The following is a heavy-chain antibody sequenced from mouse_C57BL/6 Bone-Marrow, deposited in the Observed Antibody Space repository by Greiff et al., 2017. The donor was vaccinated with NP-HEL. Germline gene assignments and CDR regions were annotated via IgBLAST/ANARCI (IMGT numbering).Heavy chain of an antibody. V-gene: IGHV5-6*01. CDR1: GFTFSSYG. CDR3: ARLGYYDCGYAMDY. Sequence: VQLQQSGGDLVKPGGSLKLSCAASGFTFSSYGMSWVRQTPDKRLEWVATISSGGSYTYYPDSVKGRSTISRDNANITLYLQMSSLKSEDTAMYYCARLGYYDCGYAMDYWGQGTSVTVSS. CDR2: ISSGGSYT. D-gene: IGHD2-4*01. J-gene: IGHJ4*01.